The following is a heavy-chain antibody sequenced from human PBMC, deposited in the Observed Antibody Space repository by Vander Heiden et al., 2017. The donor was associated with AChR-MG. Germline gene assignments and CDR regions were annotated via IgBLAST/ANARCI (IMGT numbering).Heavy chain of an antibody. Sequence: EVQLVETGGGLIQPGGSLRLSCAASGFTVSSNYMSWVRQAPGKGLEWVSVIYSGGSTYYADSVKGRVTISRDNSKNTLYLQMNSLRAEDTAVYYCARSSTSYKKGYYYGMDVWGQGTTVTVSS. CDR1: GFTVSSNY. D-gene: IGHD2-2*01. CDR2: IYSGGST. V-gene: IGHV3-53*02. J-gene: IGHJ6*02. CDR3: ARSSTSYKKGYYYGMDV.